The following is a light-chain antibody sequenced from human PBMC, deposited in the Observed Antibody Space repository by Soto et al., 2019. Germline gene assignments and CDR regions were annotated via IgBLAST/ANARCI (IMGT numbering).Light chain of an antibody. J-gene: IGKJ5*01. V-gene: IGKV3D-15*01. CDR2: AAS. CDR3: QQYFMWPTST. CDR1: QNISSN. Sequence: EILMTLSPATLSVCPGERDTISCWASQNISSNLAWYQQKPGQAPRLLIYAASTRATGIPATFSGSGSGKEFTLTISSLQSEDFAVYYCQQYFMWPTSTFGQGTRREIK.